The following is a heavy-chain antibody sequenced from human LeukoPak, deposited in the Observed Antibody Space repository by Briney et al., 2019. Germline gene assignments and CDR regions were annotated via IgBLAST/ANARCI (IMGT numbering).Heavy chain of an antibody. V-gene: IGHV2-70*11. CDR2: IDWDDDK. Sequence: SGPTLVNPTQTLTLTCTFSGFSLRTSGMCVSWIRQPPGKALEWLARIDWDDDKYYSTSLKTRLTISKDTSKNQVVLTMTNMDPVDTATYYCARLDFNIITMVRGGPDAFDIWGQGTMVTVSS. J-gene: IGHJ3*02. CDR1: GFSLRTSGMC. D-gene: IGHD3-10*01. CDR3: ARLDFNIITMVRGGPDAFDI.